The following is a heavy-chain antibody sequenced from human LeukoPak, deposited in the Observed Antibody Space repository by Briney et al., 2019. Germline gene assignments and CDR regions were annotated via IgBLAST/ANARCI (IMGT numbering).Heavy chain of an antibody. D-gene: IGHD6-6*01. CDR2: ISYDGSNK. Sequence: GGSLRLSCAASGFTFSNAWMSWVRQAPGKGLEWVAVISYDGSNKYYADSVKGRFTISRDNSKNTLYLQMNSLRAEDTAVYYCAEDDSSSSGPGYWGQGTLVTVSS. CDR3: AEDDSSSSGPGY. J-gene: IGHJ4*02. V-gene: IGHV3-30*18. CDR1: GFTFSNAW.